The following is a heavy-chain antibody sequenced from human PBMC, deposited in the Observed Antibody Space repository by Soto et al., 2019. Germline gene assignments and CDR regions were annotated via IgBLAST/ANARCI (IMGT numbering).Heavy chain of an antibody. CDR1: GYTFTSYD. V-gene: IGHV1-8*01. CDR3: ARGRGYCSGGSCYLAFEI. Sequence: ASVKVSCKASGYTFTSYDINWLRQATGQGLEWMGWMNPNSGNTGYAQKFQGRVTMTRNTSISTAYMELSSLRSEDTAVYYCARGRGYCSGGSCYLAFEIWGQGTMVTV. CDR2: MNPNSGNT. D-gene: IGHD2-15*01. J-gene: IGHJ3*02.